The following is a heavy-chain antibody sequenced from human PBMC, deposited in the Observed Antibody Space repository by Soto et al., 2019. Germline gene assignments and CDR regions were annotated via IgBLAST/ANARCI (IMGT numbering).Heavy chain of an antibody. CDR2: IYYSGST. CDR1: GGSISSGGDY. J-gene: IGHJ5*02. V-gene: IGHV4-31*03. D-gene: IGHD2-21*02. CDR3: AREGGGPYCGGDCYSGTWFDP. Sequence: QVQLQESGPGLVKSSQTLSLTCTVSGGSISSGGDYWSWIRQHPGKGLDWIGYIYYSGSTYYNPSLKSRVTISVDTSKNQFSLKLSSVTAADTAVYYCAREGGGPYCGGDCYSGTWFDPWGQGTLVTVSS.